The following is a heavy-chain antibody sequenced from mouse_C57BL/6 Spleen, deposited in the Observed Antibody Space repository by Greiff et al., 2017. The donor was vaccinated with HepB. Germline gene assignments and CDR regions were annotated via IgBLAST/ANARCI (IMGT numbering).Heavy chain of an antibody. CDR1: GYTFTDYE. Sequence: QVQLKQSGAELVRPGASVTLSCKASGYTFTDYEMHWVKQTPVHGLEWIGAIDPETGGTAYNQKFKGKAILTADKSSSTAYMELRSLTSEDSAVYYCTRNYDFWFAYWGQGTLVTVSA. V-gene: IGHV1-15*01. D-gene: IGHD2-4*01. J-gene: IGHJ3*01. CDR2: IDPETGGT. CDR3: TRNYDFWFAY.